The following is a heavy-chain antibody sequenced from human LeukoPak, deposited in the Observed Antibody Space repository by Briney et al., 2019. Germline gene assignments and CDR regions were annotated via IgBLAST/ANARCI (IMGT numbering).Heavy chain of an antibody. D-gene: IGHD4-23*01. Sequence: SETLSLTCAVYGGSFSGYYWSWIRQPPGKGLEWIGEINHSGSTNYNPSLKGRVTISVDTSKNQLSLKLSSVTAADTAVYYCARGRWKGAFDIWGQGTMVTVSS. CDR3: ARGRWKGAFDI. V-gene: IGHV4-34*01. CDR1: GGSFSGYY. J-gene: IGHJ3*02. CDR2: INHSGST.